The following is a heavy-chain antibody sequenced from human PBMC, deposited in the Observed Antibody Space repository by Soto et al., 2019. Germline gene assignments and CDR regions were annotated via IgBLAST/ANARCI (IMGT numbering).Heavy chain of an antibody. V-gene: IGHV3-73*01. J-gene: IGHJ6*02. CDR1: GFTFSASA. CDR3: TRLRQPTDATQSANFYYYGMDV. CDR2: IRNKANNYAT. D-gene: IGHD6-25*01. Sequence: GALRLSCAASGFTFSASAIYWVRQASGKGLEYVGRIRNKANNYATAYAASVKGRFTISRDDSANTAYLQMNSLKTEDTAVYYCTRLRQPTDATQSANFYYYGMDVWGQGTTVTVSS.